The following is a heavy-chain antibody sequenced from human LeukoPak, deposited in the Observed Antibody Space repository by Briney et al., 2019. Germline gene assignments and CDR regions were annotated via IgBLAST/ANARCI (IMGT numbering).Heavy chain of an antibody. CDR1: GFTFSSNW. V-gene: IGHV3-7*01. CDR3: AKCSTSAYTTGWCNWIDP. CDR2: IKPDGSAE. D-gene: IGHD6-19*01. J-gene: IGHJ5*02. Sequence: GGSLRLSCATSGFTFSSNWMSWVRHVPGRGLDWVANIKPDGSAEYYAASVKGRFTVSRDNAKNSLYLQMNSLRVEDTAVYYCAKCSTSAYTTGWCNWIDPWGQGTLVTVSS.